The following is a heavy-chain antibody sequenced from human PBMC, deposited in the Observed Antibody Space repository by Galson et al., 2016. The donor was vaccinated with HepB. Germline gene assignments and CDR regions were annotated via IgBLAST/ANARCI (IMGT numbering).Heavy chain of an antibody. Sequence: TLSLTCTVSGGSISSGDYYWSWIRQPPGKGLEWIGYIYYSGSTYYNPSPKSRLTISVDTSKKQFSLKLSSVTAADTAVYYCARGGGYDYIWGSYRYLGAFDIWGQGTMVTVSS. CDR1: GGSISSGDYY. J-gene: IGHJ3*02. D-gene: IGHD3-16*02. V-gene: IGHV4-30-4*01. CDR2: IYYSGST. CDR3: ARGGGYDYIWGSYRYLGAFDI.